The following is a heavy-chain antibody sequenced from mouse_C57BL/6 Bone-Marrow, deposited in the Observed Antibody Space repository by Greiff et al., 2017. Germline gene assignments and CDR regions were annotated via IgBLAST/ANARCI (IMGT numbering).Heavy chain of an antibody. CDR1: GFTFSDYY. J-gene: IGHJ3*01. V-gene: IGHV5-12*01. CDR2: ISNGGGST. D-gene: IGHD1-1*01. Sequence: EVKLMESGGGLVQPGGSLKLSCAASGFTFSDYYMYWVRQTPEKRLEWVAYISNGGGSTYYPDTVKGRFTISRDNAKNTLYLQMSRLKSEDTAMYYCARHGSSSWFAYWGQGTLVTVSA. CDR3: ARHGSSSWFAY.